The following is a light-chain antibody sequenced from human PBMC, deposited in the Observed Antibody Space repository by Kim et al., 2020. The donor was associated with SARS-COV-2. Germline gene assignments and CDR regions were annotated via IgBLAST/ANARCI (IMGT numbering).Light chain of an antibody. CDR3: QQYGTSPRT. Sequence: SPGERATLSCRASQSVSSNYLGWYQQKPGQAPRLLIYGASSRAPGIPDRFSGSGSGTDFTLTISRLEPEDFAVYYCQQYGTSPRTFGQGTKVDIK. V-gene: IGKV3-20*01. J-gene: IGKJ1*01. CDR2: GAS. CDR1: QSVSSNY.